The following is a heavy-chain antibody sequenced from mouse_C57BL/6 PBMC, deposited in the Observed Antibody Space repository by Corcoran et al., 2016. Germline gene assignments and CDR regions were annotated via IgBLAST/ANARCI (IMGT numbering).Heavy chain of an antibody. CDR2: INTYSGVP. V-gene: IGHV9-3*01. J-gene: IGHJ3*01. CDR3: ARWGNSACFAY. Sequence: QIQLVQSGPELKKPGETVKISCKASGYTFTTYGMSWVKQAPGKGLKWMGWINTYSGVPTYADDFKGRFAFSLETSASTAYLQINNLKNEDTATYFCARWGNSACFAYWGQGTLVTVSA. D-gene: IGHD2-1*01. CDR1: GYTFTTYG.